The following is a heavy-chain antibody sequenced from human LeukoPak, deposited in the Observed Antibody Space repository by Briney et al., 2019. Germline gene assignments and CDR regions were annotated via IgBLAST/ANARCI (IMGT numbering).Heavy chain of an antibody. Sequence: GGSLRLSCAASGFTFSSYEMNWVRQAPGKGLEWVSYISSSGSTIYYADSVKGRFTISRDNAKNSLCPQMNSLRAEDTAVYYCASPGGDYDILTGQIDYWGQGTLVTVSS. J-gene: IGHJ4*02. CDR2: ISSSGSTI. V-gene: IGHV3-48*03. CDR1: GFTFSSYE. D-gene: IGHD3-9*01. CDR3: ASPGGDYDILTGQIDY.